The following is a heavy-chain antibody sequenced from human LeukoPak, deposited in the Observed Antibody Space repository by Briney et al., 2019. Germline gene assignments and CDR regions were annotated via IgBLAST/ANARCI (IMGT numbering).Heavy chain of an antibody. V-gene: IGHV3-7*01. J-gene: IGHJ6*03. CDR2: IKQDGSEK. CDR3: ARDLGPGQYYYYYIDV. CDR1: EFTLSSYR. Sequence: GGSLRLSCAPSEFTLSSYRMSWVRQAPGEGLEWVANIKQDGSEKYYVDSVKCRFTISRDNAKNSLYLQMNSLRAEDTAVYYCARDLGPGQYYYYYIDVWGKGTTVTVSS.